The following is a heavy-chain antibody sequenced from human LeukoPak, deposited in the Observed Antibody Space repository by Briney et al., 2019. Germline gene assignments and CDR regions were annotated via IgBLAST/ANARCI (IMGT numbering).Heavy chain of an antibody. D-gene: IGHD3-16*01. CDR3: ARSGGKYSPLGY. CDR2: ISYSGTT. CDR1: GGSISSYY. V-gene: IGHV4-59*01. J-gene: IGHJ4*02. Sequence: SETLSLTCTVSGGSISSYYWSWIRQPPGKGLEWIGYISYSGTTNYNPSLKSRVTISVDTSKNQFSLNLTPLTATDTAVYYFARSGGKYSPLGYWSQGTLVTVSS.